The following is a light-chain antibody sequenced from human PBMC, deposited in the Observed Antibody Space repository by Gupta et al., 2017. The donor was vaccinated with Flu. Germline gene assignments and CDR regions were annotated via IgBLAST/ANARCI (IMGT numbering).Light chain of an antibody. CDR1: TNGSTN. CDR2: RDS. Sequence: QTARITCGGKTNGSTNTHRNQQKPGQAPVLVIYRDSYRPSGITERFSRSNSRSPATLTIGRAQGGDEVDYYCQGWDSSVWVLFGGRTKLTVL. V-gene: IGLV3-9*01. J-gene: IGLJ2*01. CDR3: QGWDSSVWVL.